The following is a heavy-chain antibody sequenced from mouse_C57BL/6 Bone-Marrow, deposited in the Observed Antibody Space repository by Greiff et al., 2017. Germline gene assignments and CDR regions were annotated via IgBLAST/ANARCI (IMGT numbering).Heavy chain of an antibody. Sequence: QVHVKQSGAELVRPGSSVKLSCKASGYTFTSYWMDWVKQRPGQGLEWIGNIYPSDSETHYNQKFKDKATLTVDKSSITAYMQLSSLTSEDSAVYYCARGGFAYWGQGPLVTVSA. CDR1: GYTFTSYW. J-gene: IGHJ3*01. V-gene: IGHV1-61*01. CDR3: ARGGFAY. CDR2: IYPSDSET.